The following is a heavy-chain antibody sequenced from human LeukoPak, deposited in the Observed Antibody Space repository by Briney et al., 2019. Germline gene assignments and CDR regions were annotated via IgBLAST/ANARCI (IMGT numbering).Heavy chain of an antibody. J-gene: IGHJ4*02. V-gene: IGHV3-30*02. Sequence: GGSLRLSCTASGFTFSSYGMHWVRQAPGKGLEWVAFIRYDGSNKYYADSVKGRFTISRDNSKNTLYLQMHSLRAEDTAVYYCAKALGVATIDYWGQGTLVTVSS. CDR1: GFTFSSYG. CDR3: AKALGVATIDY. D-gene: IGHD5-12*01. CDR2: IRYDGSNK.